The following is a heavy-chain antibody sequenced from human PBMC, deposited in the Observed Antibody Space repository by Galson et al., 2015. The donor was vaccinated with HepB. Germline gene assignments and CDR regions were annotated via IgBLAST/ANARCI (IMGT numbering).Heavy chain of an antibody. CDR1: GYTFTSYG. CDR2: ISAYNGNT. J-gene: IGHJ4*02. V-gene: IGHV1-18*04. D-gene: IGHD7-27*01. CDR3: ARDLLPHNWGSCSDFDY. Sequence: SVKVSCKASGYTFTSYGISWVRQAPGQGLEWMGWISAYNGNTNYAQKLQGRVTMTTDTSTSTAYMELRSLRSDDTAVYYCARDLLPHNWGSCSDFDYWGQGTLVTVSS.